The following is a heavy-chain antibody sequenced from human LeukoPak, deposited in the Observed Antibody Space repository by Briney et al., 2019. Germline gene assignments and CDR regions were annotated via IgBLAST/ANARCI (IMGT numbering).Heavy chain of an antibody. D-gene: IGHD5-12*01. CDR2: IYTSGSI. J-gene: IGHJ4*02. V-gene: IGHV4-61*02. CDR3: ARATWPLCYFDY. Sequence: KPSETLSLTCTVSGGSISSGSYYWSWIRQPAGKGLEWIGRIYTSGSIDYNPSLKSRVTISVGTSKNQFSLKLSSVTAADTAVYYCARATWPLCYFDYWGQGTLVTVSS. CDR1: GGSISSGSYY.